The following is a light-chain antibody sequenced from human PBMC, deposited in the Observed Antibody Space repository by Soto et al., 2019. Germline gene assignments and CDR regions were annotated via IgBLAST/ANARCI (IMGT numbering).Light chain of an antibody. Sequence: QSALTQPSSLSGSPGQSITISCTGTISDVGGYDYVSWYQLHPGKAPKLMVFEVSNLPSGVSYRFSGSKSGNTASLTISGLQAEDEADYFCSSYSISTAYLFGTGTKVTVL. CDR1: ISDVGGYDY. V-gene: IGLV2-14*01. J-gene: IGLJ1*01. CDR2: EVS. CDR3: SSYSISTAYL.